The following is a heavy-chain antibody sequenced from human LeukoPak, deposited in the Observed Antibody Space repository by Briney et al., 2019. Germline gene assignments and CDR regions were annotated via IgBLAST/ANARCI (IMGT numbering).Heavy chain of an antibody. J-gene: IGHJ4*02. CDR2: ISSSSSYI. V-gene: IGHV3-21*01. CDR3: ARDGEYSSGSFDY. CDR1: GFTFSSHS. D-gene: IGHD6-19*01. Sequence: GGSLRLSCAASGFTFSSHSMNWVRQAPGKELEWVSSISSSSSYIYYADSVKGRFTISRDNAKNSLYLQMNSLRAEDTAVYYCARDGEYSSGSFDYWGQGTLVTVSS.